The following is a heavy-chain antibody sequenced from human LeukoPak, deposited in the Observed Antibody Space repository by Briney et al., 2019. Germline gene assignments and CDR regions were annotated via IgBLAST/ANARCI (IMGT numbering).Heavy chain of an antibody. J-gene: IGHJ6*03. CDR3: ARVGYSYGLVAEQDYYYYMDV. D-gene: IGHD5-18*01. CDR2: ISSSSSYI. V-gene: IGHV3-21*01. CDR1: GFTFSSYS. Sequence: GGSLRLSCAASGFTFSSYSMNWVRQAPGKGLEWVSSISSSSSYIYYADSVKGRFTISRDNAKNSLYLQMNSLRAEDTAVYYCARVGYSYGLVAEQDYYYYMDVWGKGTTVTVSS.